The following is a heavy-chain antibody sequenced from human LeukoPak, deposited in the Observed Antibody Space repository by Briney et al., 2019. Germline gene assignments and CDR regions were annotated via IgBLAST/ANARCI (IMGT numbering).Heavy chain of an antibody. CDR3: SNGRTSSGTLQHDY. CDR1: GFTFSSYA. CDR2: ISDNSGNT. Sequence: GGSLRLSCAASGFTFSSYAMSWVRQAPGQGLEWVSAISDNSGNTYYADCVKGRFTISRDNSENTLYLQMNSLRAEDTALYYCSNGRTSSGTLQHDYWGQGTLVTVSS. V-gene: IGHV3-23*01. J-gene: IGHJ4*02. D-gene: IGHD6-19*01.